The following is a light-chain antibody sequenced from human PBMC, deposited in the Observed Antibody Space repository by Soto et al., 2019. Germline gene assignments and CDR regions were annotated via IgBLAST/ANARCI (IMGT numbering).Light chain of an antibody. V-gene: IGKV3-15*01. J-gene: IGKJ5*01. Sequence: EIVLTQSPGTLSLSPGERATLSCRASQSISNKLAWYHQKPGQAPRLLIYGASTRATAIPARFSGSGFATDFTLTISSLESEDFAVYYCQQYNKWPSITFGQGTRLEI. CDR1: QSISNK. CDR3: QQYNKWPSIT. CDR2: GAS.